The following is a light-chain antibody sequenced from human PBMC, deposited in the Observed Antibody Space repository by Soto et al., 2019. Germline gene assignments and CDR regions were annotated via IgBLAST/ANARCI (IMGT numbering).Light chain of an antibody. CDR3: QQYGTSEII. V-gene: IGKV3-11*01. J-gene: IGKJ5*01. CDR2: DAY. Sequence: EVVLTQSPVTLSLSPGERATLSCRASQSFRGLLAWYQQKRGQAPRXXIYDAYNRETGIPPRFSGSGSGTDFTLTISRLETEDFAVFYCQQYGTSEIIFGQGTRLEIK. CDR1: QSFRGL.